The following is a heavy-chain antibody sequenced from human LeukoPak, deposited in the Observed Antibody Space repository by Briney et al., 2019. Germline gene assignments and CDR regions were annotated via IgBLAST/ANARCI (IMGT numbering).Heavy chain of an antibody. Sequence: GGSLRLSCAAAGFTFSNYGMHWVRQAPGKGLQWVAYIRYDGRNKYSADSVKGRFTIYRDNSKSTLYLQMNSLRAEDTAVYYCAKDPYYYDSSGYPVYWGQGTLVTVSS. CDR1: GFTFSNYG. V-gene: IGHV3-30*02. CDR3: AKDPYYYDSSGYPVY. CDR2: IRYDGRNK. J-gene: IGHJ4*02. D-gene: IGHD3-22*01.